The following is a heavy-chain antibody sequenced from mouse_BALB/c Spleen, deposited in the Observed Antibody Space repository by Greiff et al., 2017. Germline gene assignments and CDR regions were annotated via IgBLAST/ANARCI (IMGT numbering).Heavy chain of an antibody. D-gene: IGHD1-2*01. V-gene: IGHV1-69*02. Sequence: QVQLQQPGAELVRPGASVKLSCKASGYTFTSYWINWVKQRPGQGLEWIGNIYPSDSYTNYNQKFKDKATLTVDKSSSTAYMQLSSPTAEDSAVYYCTRGTTATSFDYWGQGTLVTVSA. CDR1: GYTFTSYW. CDR3: TRGTTATSFDY. J-gene: IGHJ3*01. CDR2: IYPSDSYT.